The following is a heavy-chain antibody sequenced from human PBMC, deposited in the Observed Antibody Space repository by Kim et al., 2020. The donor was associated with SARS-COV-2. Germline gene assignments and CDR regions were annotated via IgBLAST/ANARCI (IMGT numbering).Heavy chain of an antibody. CDR3: ARGAEGYYYDSSGSERWFDP. J-gene: IGHJ5*02. CDR1: GGSISSGGYY. CDR2: IYYSGST. D-gene: IGHD3-22*01. V-gene: IGHV4-31*03. Sequence: SETLSLTCTVSGGSISSGGYYWSWIRQHPGKGLEWIGYIYYSGSTYYNPSLKSRVTISVDTSKNQFSLKLSSVTAADTAVYYCARGAEGYYYDSSGSERWFDPWGQGTLVTVSS.